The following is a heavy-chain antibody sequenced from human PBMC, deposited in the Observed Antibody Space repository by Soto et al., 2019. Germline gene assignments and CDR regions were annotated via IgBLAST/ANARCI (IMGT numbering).Heavy chain of an antibody. CDR2: IIPRVGTA. CDR3: ARAYSGYDFSYYYAMDV. CDR1: GGTFSSYG. V-gene: IGHV1-69*01. D-gene: IGHD5-12*01. Sequence: QVQLVQSGAEVKKPGSSVKVSCKASGGTFSSYGISWVRQAPGQGLEWMGGIIPRVGTAKYAQKFQGRVTIIADESKSTAHMELSSLRSEDTALYYCARAYSGYDFSYYYAMDVWGQGTTVTVSS. J-gene: IGHJ6*02.